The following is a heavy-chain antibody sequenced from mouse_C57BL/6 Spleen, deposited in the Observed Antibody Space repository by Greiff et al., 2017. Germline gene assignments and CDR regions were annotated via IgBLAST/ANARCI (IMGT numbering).Heavy chain of an antibody. J-gene: IGHJ3*01. CDR3: ARRGTTGFAY. D-gene: IGHD1-1*01. CDR1: GYAFSSSW. V-gene: IGHV1-82*01. Sequence: QVQLQQSGPELVKPEASVKISCKASGYAFSSSWMNWVKQRPGKGLEWIGRIYPADGDTNYNGKFKGKATLTADKSSSTAYMQLSSLTSEDSAVYFCARRGTTGFAYWGQGTLVTVSA. CDR2: IYPADGDT.